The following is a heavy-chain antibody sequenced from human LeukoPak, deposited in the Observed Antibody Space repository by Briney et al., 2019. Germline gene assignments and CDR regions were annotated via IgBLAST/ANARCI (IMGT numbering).Heavy chain of an antibody. CDR1: GYTFNSYG. CDR3: AREYYDTSGYKGPRTDY. CDR2: ISTYNGNT. Sequence: GASVKVSCKASGYTFNSYGISWVRQAPGRGLEWMGWISTYNGNTNYAHKVQGRVTMTTDTSTSTAYMELRSLRPDDTAVYYCAREYYDTSGYKGPRTDYWGQGTLVTVSS. J-gene: IGHJ4*02. D-gene: IGHD3-22*01. V-gene: IGHV1-18*01.